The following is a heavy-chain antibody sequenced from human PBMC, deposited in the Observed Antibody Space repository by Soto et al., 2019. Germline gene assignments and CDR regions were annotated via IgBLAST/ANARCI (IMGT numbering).Heavy chain of an antibody. Sequence: QITLKESGPTLVKPTQTLTLTCTFSGFSLSTSGVAVGWIRQPPGKALEWLALIYWGDDKRYSPSLKSRLAITKDTSKTQVVLTMTNVNPVDTATYYCAHLTTVTLALDFWGQGTLVTVSS. V-gene: IGHV2-5*02. CDR2: IYWGDDK. D-gene: IGHD4-17*01. CDR1: GFSLSTSGVA. CDR3: AHLTTVTLALDF. J-gene: IGHJ4*02.